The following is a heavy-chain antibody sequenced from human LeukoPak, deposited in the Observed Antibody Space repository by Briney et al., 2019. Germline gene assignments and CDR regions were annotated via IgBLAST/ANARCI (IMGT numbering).Heavy chain of an antibody. V-gene: IGHV3-21*01. CDR1: GITFSSYS. CDR3: ATHPRLGLLEWLVDN. Sequence: SGGSLRLSCAAFGITFSSYSMNWVRQAPGKGLEWVSSISSSGTYVYYADSVKGRFTISRDNAKNSLYLQMNSLRVEDTAVYYCATHPRLGLLEWLVDNWGQGTLVTVSS. D-gene: IGHD3-3*01. CDR2: ISSSGTYV. J-gene: IGHJ4*02.